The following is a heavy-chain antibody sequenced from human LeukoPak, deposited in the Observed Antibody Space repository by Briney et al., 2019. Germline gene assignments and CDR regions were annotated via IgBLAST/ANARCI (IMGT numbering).Heavy chain of an antibody. CDR1: GGSISSGSYY. V-gene: IGHV4-61*02. CDR2: IYTSGST. CDR3: ARAILGYCSGGSCYAANVGEPFDY. J-gene: IGHJ4*02. Sequence: SETLSLTCTVSGGSISSGSYYWSWIRQPAGKGLEWIGRIYTSGSTNYNPSLKSRVTISVDTSKNQFSLKLSSVTAADTAVYYCARAILGYCSGGSCYAANVGEPFDYWGQGTLVTVSS. D-gene: IGHD2-15*01.